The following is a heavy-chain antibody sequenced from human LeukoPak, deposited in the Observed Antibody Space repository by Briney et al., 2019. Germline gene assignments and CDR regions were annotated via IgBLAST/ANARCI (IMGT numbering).Heavy chain of an antibody. CDR1: GLIFSSCF. D-gene: IGHD1-20*01. J-gene: IGHJ4*02. CDR3: ATGGYNWNRLAY. Sequence: GGSLRLSCAASGLIFSSCFMTWVRQAPGKGLEWVANIKPDESEKYYMDSVKGRFTISRDNAKNSLYLQMNSLRAEDTAVYYCATGGYNWNRLAYWGQGTLVTVSS. V-gene: IGHV3-7*01. CDR2: IKPDESEK.